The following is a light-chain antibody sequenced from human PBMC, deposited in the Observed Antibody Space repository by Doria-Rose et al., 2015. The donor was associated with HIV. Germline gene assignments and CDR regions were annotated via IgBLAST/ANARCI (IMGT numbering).Light chain of an antibody. CDR2: WAS. CDR3: QQYYDTPS. J-gene: IGKJ3*01. CDR1: QSLLYTSKHY. Sequence: DIRVTQSPESLGMSLGERATLNCKSNQSLLYTSKHYLAWYQQKPGQPPTLLIYWASTRQSGVPARFSDSGSGTDFTLTISSLEAEDVAVYYCQQYYDTPSFGPGTTVDIK. V-gene: IGKV4-1*01.